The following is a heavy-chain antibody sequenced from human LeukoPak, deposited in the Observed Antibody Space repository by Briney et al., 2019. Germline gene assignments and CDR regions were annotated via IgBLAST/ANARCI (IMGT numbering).Heavy chain of an antibody. CDR2: ISGSGGST. D-gene: IGHD6-13*01. J-gene: IGHJ6*02. CDR1: GFTFSSYA. Sequence: GGSLRLSCAASGFTFSSYAMSWVRQAPGKGLEWVSAISGSGGSTYYADSVKGRFTISRDNSKNTLYLQMNSLRAEDTAVYYCAKDIKQQLVLLKRYYYYGMDVWGQGTTVTVSS. V-gene: IGHV3-23*01. CDR3: AKDIKQQLVLLKRYYYYGMDV.